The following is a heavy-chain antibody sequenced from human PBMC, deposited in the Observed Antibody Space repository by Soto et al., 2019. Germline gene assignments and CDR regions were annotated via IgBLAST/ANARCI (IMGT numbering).Heavy chain of an antibody. V-gene: IGHV5-51*01. CDR1: GYRFTTYW. CDR3: PRRYDSSHGMDG. CDR2: IYPGDSDT. D-gene: IGHD3-22*01. Sequence: PGEYLKISCEGSGYRFTTYWIGWVRQMPGKGLEWMGIIYPGDSDTRYSPSFQGQVTISADKSISTAYLQWSSLKASDTAIYYWPRRYDSSHGMDGWGQGTTVTASS. J-gene: IGHJ6*02.